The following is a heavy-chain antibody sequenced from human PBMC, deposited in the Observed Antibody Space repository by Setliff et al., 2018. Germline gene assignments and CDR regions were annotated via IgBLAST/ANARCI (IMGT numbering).Heavy chain of an antibody. V-gene: IGHV3-7*01. CDR2: INPDGSEK. CDR1: GLSYTNDW. CDR3: FGAGTCSY. Sequence: GGSLRLSCTASGLSYTNDWVSWVRQAPGKGLEWLASINPDGSEKYYVDSVKGRFTISRDNAKNSLSLQMNSLRTEDTAVYYCFGAGTCSYWGQGTLVTVSS. D-gene: IGHD3-10*01. J-gene: IGHJ4*02.